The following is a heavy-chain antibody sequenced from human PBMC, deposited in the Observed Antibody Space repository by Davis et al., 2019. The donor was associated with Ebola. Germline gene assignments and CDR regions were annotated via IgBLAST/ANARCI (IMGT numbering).Heavy chain of an antibody. CDR1: GSSISSSSYY. CDR3: ARPRYCSSTSCYSYYYGMDV. Sequence: SETLSLTCTVSGSSISSSSYYCGWIRHPPGKGLEGIGSIYYSGSTYYNPSLKSRVTISVDTSKNQFSLKLSSVTAADTAVYYCARPRYCSSTSCYSYYYGMDVWGQGTTVTVSS. CDR2: IYYSGST. D-gene: IGHD2-2*01. V-gene: IGHV4-39*01. J-gene: IGHJ6*02.